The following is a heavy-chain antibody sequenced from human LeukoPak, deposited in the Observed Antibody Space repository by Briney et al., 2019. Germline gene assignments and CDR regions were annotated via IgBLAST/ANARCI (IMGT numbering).Heavy chain of an antibody. CDR3: ARDDGDDISIVNDYYLDS. V-gene: IGHV3-30-3*01. CDR1: GFTFSSYT. J-gene: IGHJ4*02. CDR2: IFYDAINK. Sequence: GGSLRLSCAASGFTFSSYTMHWVRQAPGKGLEWVAVIFYDAINKYYADSVKGRFTISRDNSKNTLYLQMNSLRTEDTAVYYRARDDGDDISIVNDYYLDSWGQGTLVTVSS. D-gene: IGHD2/OR15-2a*01.